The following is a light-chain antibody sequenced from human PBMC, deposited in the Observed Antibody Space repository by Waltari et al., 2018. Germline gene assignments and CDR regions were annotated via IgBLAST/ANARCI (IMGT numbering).Light chain of an antibody. CDR3: CSYAGSSTLI. V-gene: IGLV2-23*02. CDR2: EVS. J-gene: IGLJ2*01. Sequence: QSALTQPASVSGSPGQSITISCTGTSSDVGSYNLVSWYQQHPGKAPKLMLYEVSKWPSGVSNRFSVSKSDNTAALTISGLQAEDEADYYCCSYAGSSTLIFGGGTKLTIL. CDR1: SSDVGSYNL.